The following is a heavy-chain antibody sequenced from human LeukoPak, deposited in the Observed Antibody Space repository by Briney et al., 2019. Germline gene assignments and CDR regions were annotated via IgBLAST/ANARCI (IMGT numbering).Heavy chain of an antibody. J-gene: IGHJ4*02. CDR3: ARLYYYDSSGYFTASYYFDY. CDR2: IYPGDSDT. CDR1: GYNFTNYW. D-gene: IGHD3-22*01. Sequence: GESLKISCQGSGYNFTNYWIGWVRQMPGKGLEWMGIIYPGDSDTRYSPSFQGQVTISADKSISTAYLQWSSLKASDTAMYYCARLYYYDSSGYFTASYYFDYWGQGTLVTVSS. V-gene: IGHV5-51*01.